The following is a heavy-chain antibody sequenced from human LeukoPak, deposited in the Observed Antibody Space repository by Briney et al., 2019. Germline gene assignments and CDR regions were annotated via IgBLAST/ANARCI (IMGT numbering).Heavy chain of an antibody. Sequence: PSETLSLTCTVSGGSISSSSYYWGWIRQPPGKGLEWIGSIYYSGSTYYNPSLKSRVTISVDTSKNQFSLKLSSVTAADTAVYYCARVPAVTFFDYWGQGTLVTVSS. J-gene: IGHJ4*02. CDR3: ARVPAVTFFDY. CDR1: GGSISSSSYY. D-gene: IGHD4-17*01. V-gene: IGHV4-39*01. CDR2: IYYSGST.